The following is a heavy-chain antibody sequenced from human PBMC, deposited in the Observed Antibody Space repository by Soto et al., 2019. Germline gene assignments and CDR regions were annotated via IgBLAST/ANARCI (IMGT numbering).Heavy chain of an antibody. D-gene: IGHD6-19*01. Sequence: ASVKVSCKTSAYTLSNYGINWVRQAPGQGLEWMGWISVLNADTNYAQKFQGRLTLTTDTSTNTAYMDLRSLTSDDTAQYYCAIFQSSRRHQNWSVFSG. V-gene: IGHV1-18*01. CDR2: ISVLNADT. J-gene: IGHJ5*01. CDR1: AYTLSNYG. CDR3: AIFQSSRRHQNWSVF.